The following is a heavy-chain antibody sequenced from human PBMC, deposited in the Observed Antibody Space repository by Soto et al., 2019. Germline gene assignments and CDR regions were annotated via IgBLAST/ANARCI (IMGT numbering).Heavy chain of an antibody. CDR3: ARDLIYCSGGSCYQQYYFDY. CDR1: GGTFSSYA. Sequence: SVKVSCKASGGTFSSYAISWVRQAPGQGLEWMGGIIPIFGTANYAQKFQGRVTITADESTSTAYMELSSLRSEDTAVYYCARDLIYCSGGSCYQQYYFDYWGQGTLVTVSS. J-gene: IGHJ4*02. V-gene: IGHV1-69*13. D-gene: IGHD2-15*01. CDR2: IIPIFGTA.